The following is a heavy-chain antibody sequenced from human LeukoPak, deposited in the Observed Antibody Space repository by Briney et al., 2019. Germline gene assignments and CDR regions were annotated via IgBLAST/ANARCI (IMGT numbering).Heavy chain of an antibody. CDR1: GFSFDDDYA. J-gene: IGHJ5*02. CDR2: INWNSDSI. D-gene: IGHD3-10*01. Sequence: GGSLRLSCAASGFSFDDDYAMHWVRQVPGGGLEWVSGINWNSDSIHYADSVKGRFTISRDNANNSLFLHMNRLRPEDTALYYCAKNMGFGDLHGHNRFDPWGQGTLVTVSS. V-gene: IGHV3-9*01. CDR3: AKNMGFGDLHGHNRFDP.